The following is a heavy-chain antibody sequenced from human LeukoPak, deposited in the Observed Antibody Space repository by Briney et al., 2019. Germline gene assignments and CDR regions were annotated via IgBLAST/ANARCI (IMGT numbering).Heavy chain of an antibody. CDR1: GFTFSDYN. Sequence: GGSLRLSCAASGFTFSDYNMRWIRQAPGKGLEWVSSISRSGSTKYYADSVKGRFTISRDNSKNMLYLQMNSLRAEDTAIYYCAKSGLNRFDYWGQGTLVTVSS. CDR2: ISRSGSTK. D-gene: IGHD2-15*01. J-gene: IGHJ4*02. V-gene: IGHV3-11*01. CDR3: AKSGLNRFDY.